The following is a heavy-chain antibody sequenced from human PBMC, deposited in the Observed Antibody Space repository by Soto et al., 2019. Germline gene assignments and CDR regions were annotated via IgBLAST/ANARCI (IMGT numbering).Heavy chain of an antibody. CDR1: GYTFTRYA. CDR3: ALILGRFGEHYYYMDV. Sequence: QVQLVQSGAEVKKPGASVKVSCKASGYTFTRYAIHWVRQDPGQRLEWMGWINTDNGNTKYSQKFQGRVTITRDTSASTAYMELNSLRFEDTAVYYCALILGRFGEHYYYMDVWGKGTKVTVSS. V-gene: IGHV1-3*04. J-gene: IGHJ6*03. D-gene: IGHD3-10*01. CDR2: INTDNGNT.